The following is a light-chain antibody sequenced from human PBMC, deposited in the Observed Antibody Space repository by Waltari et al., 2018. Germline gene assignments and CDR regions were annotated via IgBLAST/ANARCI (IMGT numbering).Light chain of an antibody. CDR2: GAS. CDR3: QHYNNQPLT. J-gene: IGKJ4*01. V-gene: IGKV3-15*01. Sequence: IVMTQSPATLSASPGEGATLSCRASESIRNHLAWYQQKAGQAPRLLIFGASNRATGIPARFSGSGSGTEFALTISTLQSEDFAVYFCQHYNNQPLTFGGGTKVEIK. CDR1: ESIRNH.